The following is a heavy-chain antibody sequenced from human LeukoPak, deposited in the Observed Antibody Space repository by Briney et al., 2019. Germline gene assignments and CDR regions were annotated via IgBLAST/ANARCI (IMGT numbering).Heavy chain of an antibody. CDR1: GFNFANHA. D-gene: IGHD7-27*01. CDR2: ISGSGGST. CDR3: AKAGAAFDY. J-gene: IGHJ4*02. V-gene: IGHV3-23*01. Sequence: GGSLRLSCAASGFNFANHAMSWVRQTPGKGLEWVSAISGSGGSTYYADSVKGRFTISRDNSKNTLYLQMNSLRAEDTAVYYCAKAGAAFDYWGQGTLVTVSS.